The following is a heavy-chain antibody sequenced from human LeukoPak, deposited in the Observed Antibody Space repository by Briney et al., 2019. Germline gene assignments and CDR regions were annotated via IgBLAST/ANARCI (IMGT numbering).Heavy chain of an antibody. CDR2: IYSSGST. V-gene: IGHV4-39*07. CDR1: GASINSRLYY. D-gene: IGHD4-17*01. J-gene: IGHJ5*02. Sequence: SETLSLSCSVSGASINSRLYYWGWIRQPPGKGLEWIGSIYSSGSTYYTPSLKSRVTMSVDTSKNQFSLKLTSVTAADTAVYYCARGDMYGDYDMFDPWGQGTLVTVSS. CDR3: ARGDMYGDYDMFDP.